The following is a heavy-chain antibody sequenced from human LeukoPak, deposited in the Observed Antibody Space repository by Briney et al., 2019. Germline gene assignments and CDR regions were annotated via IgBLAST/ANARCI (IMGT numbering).Heavy chain of an antibody. CDR3: ARRVTGDNWFDP. V-gene: IGHV4-59*08. J-gene: IGHJ5*02. CDR2: IYYSGST. D-gene: IGHD7-27*01. CDR1: GGSISSYY. Sequence: PSETLSLTCTVSGGSISSYYWSWIRQPPGKGLEWIGYIYYSGSTNYNPSLKSRVTISVDTSENQFSLKLSSVTAADTAVYYCARRVTGDNWFDPWGQGTLVTVSS.